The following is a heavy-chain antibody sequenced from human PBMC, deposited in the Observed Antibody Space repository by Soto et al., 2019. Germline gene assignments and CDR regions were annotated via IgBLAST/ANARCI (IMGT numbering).Heavy chain of an antibody. D-gene: IGHD3-10*01. V-gene: IGHV4-61*01. CDR3: ARVFDGIGELRRDYYGMDV. CDR1: GGSVSSGSYY. CDR2: IYYSGST. Sequence: SETLSLTCTASGGSVSSGSYYWSWIRQPPGKGLEWIGYIYYSGSTNYNPSLKSRVTISVDTSKNQFSLKLSSVTAADTAVYYCARVFDGIGELRRDYYGMDVWGQGTTVTVSS. J-gene: IGHJ6*02.